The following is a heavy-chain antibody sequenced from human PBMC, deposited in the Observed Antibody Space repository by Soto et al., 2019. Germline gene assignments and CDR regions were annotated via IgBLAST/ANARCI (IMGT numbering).Heavy chain of an antibody. J-gene: IGHJ6*03. D-gene: IGHD3-3*01. Sequence: GGSLRLSCAASGFTFSSYGMHWVRQAPGKGLEWVAVISYDGSNKYYADSVKGRFTISRDNSKNTLYLQMNSLRAEDTAVYYCAKSTPRDNFYDFWSGYAAWNYYYYYMDVWGKGTTVTVSS. CDR3: AKSTPRDNFYDFWSGYAAWNYYYYYMDV. CDR2: ISYDGSNK. V-gene: IGHV3-30*18. CDR1: GFTFSSYG.